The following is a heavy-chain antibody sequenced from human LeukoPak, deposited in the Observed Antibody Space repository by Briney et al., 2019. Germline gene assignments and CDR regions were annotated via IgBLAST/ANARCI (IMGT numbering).Heavy chain of an antibody. Sequence: GGSLRLSCAASGFTFDDYAMHWVRQAPGKGLEWVSGISWNSGSIGYADSVKGRFTISRDNAKNSLYLQMNSLRAEDTALYYLAKETLRRYRMDGLGQGTTVTVSS. CDR1: GFTFDDYA. CDR2: ISWNSGSI. CDR3: AKETLRRYRMDG. V-gene: IGHV3-9*01. J-gene: IGHJ6*02.